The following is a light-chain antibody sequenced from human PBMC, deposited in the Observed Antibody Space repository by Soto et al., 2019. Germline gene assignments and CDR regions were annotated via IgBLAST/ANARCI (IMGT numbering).Light chain of an antibody. J-gene: IGLJ1*01. CDR3: ASYAARSTLGV. V-gene: IGLV2-14*01. CDR2: EVT. Sequence: QSVLTQPASVSGYPGQSITISCTGTSSDVGGYKYVSWYQHHPGKAPKLIIFEVTNRPSGVSNRFSGSKSGNTASLTISGLQAEDEADYYCASYAARSTLGVFGTGTKVTVL. CDR1: SSDVGGYKY.